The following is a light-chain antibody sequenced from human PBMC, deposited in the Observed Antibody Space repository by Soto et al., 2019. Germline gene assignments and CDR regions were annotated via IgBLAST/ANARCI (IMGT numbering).Light chain of an antibody. V-gene: IGKV1-39*01. J-gene: IGKJ2*01. CDR1: ESIRTY. Sequence: DIRMTQSPSSLSASVGDRVTITCRASESIRTYLNWYQQKSGKAPKLLIFGASNLQSGVPSRFTGSGSGTDFTLTISSLQPEDFATYYCQQSYSTLPYTFGQGTNVEIK. CDR3: QQSYSTLPYT. CDR2: GAS.